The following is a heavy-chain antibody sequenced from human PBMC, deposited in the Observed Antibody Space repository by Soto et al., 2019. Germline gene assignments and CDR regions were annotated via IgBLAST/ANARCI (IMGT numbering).Heavy chain of an antibody. CDR3: ARVVVAANYYFDY. CDR1: GGSISSYY. J-gene: IGHJ4*02. Sequence: SETLSLTCTVSGGSISSYYWSWIRQPPGKGLEWIGYIYYSGSTNYNPSLKGRVTISVDTSKNQFSLKLSSVTAADTAVYYCARVVVAANYYFDYWGQGTLVTVSS. D-gene: IGHD2-15*01. V-gene: IGHV4-59*01. CDR2: IYYSGST.